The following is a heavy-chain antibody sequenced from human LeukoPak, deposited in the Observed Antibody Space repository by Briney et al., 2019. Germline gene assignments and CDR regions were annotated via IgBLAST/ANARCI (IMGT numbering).Heavy chain of an antibody. CDR2: INHSGST. CDR1: GGSFSGYY. J-gene: IGHJ5*02. V-gene: IGHV4-34*01. Sequence: SETLSLTCAVYGGSFSGYYWSWIRQPPGKGLEWIGEINHSGSTNYNPSLKSRVTISVDRSKNQFSLKLSSVTAADTAVYYCARADGLGWFDPWGQGTLVTVSS. D-gene: IGHD3-16*01. CDR3: ARADGLGWFDP.